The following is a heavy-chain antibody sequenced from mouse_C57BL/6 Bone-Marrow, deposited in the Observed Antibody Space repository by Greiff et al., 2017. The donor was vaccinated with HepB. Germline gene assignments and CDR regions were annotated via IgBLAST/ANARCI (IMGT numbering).Heavy chain of an antibody. CDR2: IYPGDGDT. CDR1: GYAFSSSW. J-gene: IGHJ1*03. Sequence: LQESGPELVKPGASVKISCKASGYAFSSSWMNWVKQRPGKGLEWIGRIYPGDGDTNYNGKFKGKATLTADKSSSTAYMQLSSLTSEDSAVYFCARRPGVWGTGTTVTVSS. V-gene: IGHV1-82*01. CDR3: ARRPGV.